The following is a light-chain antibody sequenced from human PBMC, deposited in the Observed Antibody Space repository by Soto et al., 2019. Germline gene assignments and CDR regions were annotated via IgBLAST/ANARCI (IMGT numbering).Light chain of an antibody. Sequence: DIQMTQSPSSLSASVGDRVTITCRASQAIDRWLAWYQQKPGKAPKVLIYAASNLRSRVPSRFSGSGSGIDFSLTISSLQPEDLATYYCKQSKTFPLTFGGGTKVEIK. CDR1: QAIDRW. CDR3: KQSKTFPLT. CDR2: AAS. J-gene: IGKJ4*01. V-gene: IGKV1-12*01.